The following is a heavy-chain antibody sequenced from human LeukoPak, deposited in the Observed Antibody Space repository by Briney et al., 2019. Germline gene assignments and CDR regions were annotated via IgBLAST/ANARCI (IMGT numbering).Heavy chain of an antibody. CDR1: GFTFSSYA. D-gene: IGHD3-22*01. CDR2: ISYDGSNK. V-gene: IGHV3-30*04. Sequence: PGGSLRLSCAASGFTFSSYAMHWVRQAPGKGLEWVAVISYDGSNKYYADSVKGRFTISRDNSKNTLYLQMNSLRAEDTAVYYCAREYFDYYDSSGYPRGYFDYWGQGTLVTVSS. CDR3: AREYFDYYDSSGYPRGYFDY. J-gene: IGHJ4*02.